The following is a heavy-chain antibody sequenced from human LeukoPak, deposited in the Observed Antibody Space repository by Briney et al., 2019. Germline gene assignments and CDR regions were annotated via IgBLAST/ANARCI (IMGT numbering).Heavy chain of an antibody. J-gene: IGHJ5*02. D-gene: IGHD2-2*01. CDR2: IYYSGST. CDR3: ARLPGRSSPQSWFDP. V-gene: IGHV4-39*01. Sequence: LETLSLTCTVSGGSISSSSYYWGWIRQPPGKGREWIGSIYYSGSTYYNPSLKSRVTISVDTSKNQFSLKLSSVTAADTAVYYCARLPGRSSPQSWFDPWGQGTLVTVSS. CDR1: GGSISSSSYY.